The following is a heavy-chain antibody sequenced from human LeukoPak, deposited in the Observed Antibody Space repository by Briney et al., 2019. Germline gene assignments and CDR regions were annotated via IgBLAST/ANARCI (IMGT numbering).Heavy chain of an antibody. D-gene: IGHD6-19*01. CDR2: IWYDGSNK. CDR3: ARVWGSSGLDY. CDR1: GFTFSSYG. J-gene: IGHJ4*02. V-gene: IGHV3-33*01. Sequence: PGGSLRLSCAASGFTFSSYGMHWVRQAPGKGLEWVAVIWYDGSNKYYADSVKGRFTISRDNSKNTPYLQMNSLRAEDTAVYYCARVWGSSGLDYWGQGTLVTVSS.